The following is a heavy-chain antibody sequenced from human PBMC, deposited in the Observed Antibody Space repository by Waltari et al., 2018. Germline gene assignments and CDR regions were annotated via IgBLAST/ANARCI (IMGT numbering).Heavy chain of an antibody. D-gene: IGHD6-19*01. CDR3: AKVARVAGYYYTGMDV. V-gene: IGHV3-30*18. J-gene: IGHJ6*02. Sequence: QVLLVESGGGVVQPGRSLRLSCAASGFNFLSYGMHWVRQAPGKGPEWVAVISYEGSTKDDADSVKGRFTISRDNSMHTLDLQMNNLRHEDTGVYYCAKVARVAGYYYTGMDVWGQGTTVTVSS. CDR1: GFNFLSYG. CDR2: ISYEGSTK.